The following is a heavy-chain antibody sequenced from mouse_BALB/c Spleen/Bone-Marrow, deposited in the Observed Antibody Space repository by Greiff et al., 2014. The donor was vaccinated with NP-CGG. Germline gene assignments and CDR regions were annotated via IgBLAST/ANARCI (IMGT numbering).Heavy chain of an antibody. J-gene: IGHJ1*01. CDR2: IWTGGGT. CDR3: VREGAYYGDYDWYFDV. V-gene: IGHV2-9-2*01. Sequence: VKLMESGPGLVAPSQSLSITCTVSGFPLTSYDINWIRQPPGKGLEWLGVIWTGGGTNYNSAFMSRLSISKDNSKSQVFLKMNSLQTDDTAIYYCVREGAYYGDYDWYFDVWGAGTTVTVSS. D-gene: IGHD2-13*01. CDR1: GFPLTSYD.